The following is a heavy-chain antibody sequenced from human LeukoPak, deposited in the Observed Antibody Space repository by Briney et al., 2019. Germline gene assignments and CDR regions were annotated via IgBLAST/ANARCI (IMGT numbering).Heavy chain of an antibody. D-gene: IGHD3-16*01. CDR1: GGSFSGYY. CDR2: IYHSGST. Sequence: SETLSLTCAVYGGSFSGYYWSWIRQPPGKGLEWIGEIYHSGSTNYNPSLKSRVTISVDKSKNQFSLKLSSVTAADTAVYYCARGSLLVFDYWGQGTLVTVSS. V-gene: IGHV4-34*01. CDR3: ARGSLLVFDY. J-gene: IGHJ4*02.